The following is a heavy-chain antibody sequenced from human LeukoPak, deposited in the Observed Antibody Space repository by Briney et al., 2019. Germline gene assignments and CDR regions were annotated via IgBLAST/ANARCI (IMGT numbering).Heavy chain of an antibody. Sequence: GQSLQKYCKGYGDRFTSYWVAWVRQMPGKGLEWMGIIFPGDSDTRYSPSIQGQVTISVDRSISTAYLQWSSLKASDTAIYYCARRPLHSLNWLDPWGQATLVTVSS. V-gene: IGHV5-51*01. CDR2: IFPGDSDT. J-gene: IGHJ5*02. CDR1: GDRFTSYW. CDR3: ARRPLHSLNWLDP.